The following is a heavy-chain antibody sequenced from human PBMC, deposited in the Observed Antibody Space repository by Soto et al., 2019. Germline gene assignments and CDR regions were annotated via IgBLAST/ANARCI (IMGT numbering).Heavy chain of an antibody. CDR3: VRAAGYSGNDYVYYYGMDV. CDR2: VWYDGGNK. Sequence: QVQLVESGGGVVQPGRSLRLSCAASGFTFRNYGMHWVRQAPAKGLEWVALVWYDGGNKNYVDSVKGRFTISRDNSKNTLYLQMNILRHEDTAVHYCVRAAGYSGNDYVYYYGMDVWGQGTTVTVSS. D-gene: IGHD5-12*01. CDR1: GFTFRNYG. J-gene: IGHJ6*02. V-gene: IGHV3-33*01.